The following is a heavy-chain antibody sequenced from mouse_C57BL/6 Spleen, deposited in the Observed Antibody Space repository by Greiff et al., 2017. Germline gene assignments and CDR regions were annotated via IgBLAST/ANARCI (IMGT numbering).Heavy chain of an antibody. CDR3: SPITTVVATGNCDY. V-gene: IGHV1-15*01. D-gene: IGHD1-1*01. CDR1: GYTFTDYE. J-gene: IGHJ2*01. Sequence: VQLQQSGAELVRPGASVTLSCKASGYTFTDYEMHWVKQTPVHGLEWIGAIDPETGGTAYNQKFKGKAILTADKSSSTAYMELRSLTSEDSAVYYCSPITTVVATGNCDYWGQGTTLTVSS. CDR2: IDPETGGT.